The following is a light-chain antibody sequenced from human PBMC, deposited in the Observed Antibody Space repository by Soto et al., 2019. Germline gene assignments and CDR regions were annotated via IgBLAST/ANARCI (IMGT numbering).Light chain of an antibody. J-gene: IGKJ5*01. CDR3: QQYSDLPMT. Sequence: PGERVPLSCRASQTVSSSSLTWCQQKPGQAPGLLIYGASTRATAIPARFSGSGSGTDFTLTVSRLEPEDFAVYFCQQYSDLPMTFGQGTRLAIK. CDR1: QTVSSSS. V-gene: IGKV3-20*01. CDR2: GAS.